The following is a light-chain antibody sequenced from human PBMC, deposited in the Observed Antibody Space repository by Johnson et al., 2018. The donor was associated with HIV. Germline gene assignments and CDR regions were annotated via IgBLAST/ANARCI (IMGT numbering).Light chain of an antibody. CDR1: SSNIENNY. CDR3: GTWDSSLSSYV. V-gene: IGLV1-51*02. J-gene: IGLJ1*01. CDR2: EDN. Sequence: QSVLTQPPSVSAAPGQKVTISCSGSSSNIENNYVSWYQQLPGTAPKLLIYEDNRRPSGTPDRLSGSKSGTSATLALTGLQPGDEADYYCGTWDSSLSSYVFGTGTKVTVL.